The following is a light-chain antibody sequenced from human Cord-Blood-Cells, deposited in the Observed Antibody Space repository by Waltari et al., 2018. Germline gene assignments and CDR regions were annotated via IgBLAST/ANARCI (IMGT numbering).Light chain of an antibody. J-gene: IGLJ3*02. CDR3: SSYAGSNNLV. V-gene: IGLV2-8*01. Sequence: QSALTQPPSASGSPGQSVTISCTGTSSDVGGYNYVSWYQQHPGKAPKLMIYEVSKRPAGVPDRFSSSKSGTPASLTVSGLQAEDEADYYCSSYAGSNNLVFGGGTKLTVL. CDR2: EVS. CDR1: SSDVGGYNY.